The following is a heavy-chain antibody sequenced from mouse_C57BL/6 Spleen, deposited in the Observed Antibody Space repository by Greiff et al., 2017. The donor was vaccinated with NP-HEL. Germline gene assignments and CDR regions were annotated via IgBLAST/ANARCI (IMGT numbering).Heavy chain of an antibody. CDR3: ASREGYLNAMDY. Sequence: QVQLQQSGAELVKPGASVKISCKASGYAFSSYWMNWVKQRPGKGLEWIGQIYPGDGDTNYNGKFKGKATLTADKSSSTAYMQLSSLTSEDSAVYFCASREGYLNAMDYWGQGTSVTVSS. CDR2: IYPGDGDT. J-gene: IGHJ4*01. V-gene: IGHV1-80*01. CDR1: GYAFSSYW.